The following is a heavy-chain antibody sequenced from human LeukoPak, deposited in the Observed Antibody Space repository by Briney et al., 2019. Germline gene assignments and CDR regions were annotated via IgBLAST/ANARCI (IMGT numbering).Heavy chain of an antibody. Sequence: ASVKVSCKASGYTFTGYYMHWVRQAPGQGLEWMGWINPNSGGTNYAQKFQGRVTMTRDTSISTAYMELSRLRSDDTAVYYCARALYYYGSGSRTFDPWGQGTLVTVSS. J-gene: IGHJ5*02. CDR1: GYTFTGYY. CDR3: ARALYYYGSGSRTFDP. D-gene: IGHD3-10*01. CDR2: INPNSGGT. V-gene: IGHV1-2*02.